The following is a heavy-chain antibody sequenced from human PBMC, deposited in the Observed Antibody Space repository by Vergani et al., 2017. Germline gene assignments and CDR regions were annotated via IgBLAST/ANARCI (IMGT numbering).Heavy chain of an antibody. CDR3: ARDPLYSTTWPFLLLDMDV. D-gene: IGHD6-13*01. V-gene: IGHV4-61*02. CDR1: GGSISSGSYY. Sequence: QVQLQESGPGLVRPSQTLSLTCTVSGGSISSGSYYWSWFRQPAGKGLEWIGRFYTGGGTSYNPALKSRVTISVDTSKNQFSMQLISVSAADTAVFYCARDPLYSTTWPFLLLDMDVWGQGTTVTVSS. J-gene: IGHJ6*02. CDR2: FYTGGGT.